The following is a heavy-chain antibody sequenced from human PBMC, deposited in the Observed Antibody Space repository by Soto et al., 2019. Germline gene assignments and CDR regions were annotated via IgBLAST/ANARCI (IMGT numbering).Heavy chain of an antibody. CDR3: ARSSGSYSDFDF. CDR2: INPNSGGT. J-gene: IGHJ4*02. V-gene: IGHV1-2*02. CDR1: GYTFTNYH. D-gene: IGHD1-26*01. Sequence: QVQVVQSGAERTKPGASVKVSCTASGYTFTNYHIHWVRQAPGQGLEWLGWINPNSGGTKYAQKFQSRVTVTRDTSISTAYMELKSLRSDDTAVYYCARSSGSYSDFDFWAQGTLVTVSS.